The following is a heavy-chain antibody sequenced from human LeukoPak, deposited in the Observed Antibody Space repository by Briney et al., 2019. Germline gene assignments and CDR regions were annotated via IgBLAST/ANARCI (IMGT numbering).Heavy chain of an antibody. CDR1: GFTFDDYA. CDR3: ARDHGYYGSGSYSAIPVDY. V-gene: IGHV3-20*04. D-gene: IGHD3-10*01. Sequence: PGGSLRLSCAVSGFTFDDYAMHWVRHVPGKGLEWVSGINWNGGSTGYADSVKGRFTISRDNAKNSLYLRMNSLRAEDTALYYCARDHGYYGSGSYSAIPVDYWGQGTLVTVSS. J-gene: IGHJ4*02. CDR2: INWNGGST.